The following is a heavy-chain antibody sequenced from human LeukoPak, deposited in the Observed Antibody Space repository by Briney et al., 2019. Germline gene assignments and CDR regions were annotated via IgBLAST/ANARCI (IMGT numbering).Heavy chain of an antibody. CDR1: GYIFNSYW. Sequence: GESLQISCKGSGYIFNSYWIGWVRQMPGKGLEWMGIIYPGDFDTRYSPSFQGQVTISADKSISTAYLHWSSLKASDTAMYYCARHGRITWSHDAFDIWGQGTMVTVSS. CDR2: IYPGDFDT. D-gene: IGHD6-13*01. CDR3: ARHGRITWSHDAFDI. V-gene: IGHV5-51*01. J-gene: IGHJ3*02.